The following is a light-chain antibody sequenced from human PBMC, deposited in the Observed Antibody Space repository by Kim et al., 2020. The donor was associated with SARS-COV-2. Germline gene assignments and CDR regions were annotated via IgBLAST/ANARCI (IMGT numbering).Light chain of an antibody. CDR1: SSDVGGYNY. CDR3: CSYAGSYTWV. Sequence: GQSVTISCTGTSSDVGGYNYVSWYLQHPGKAPKLMIYDVSKWPSGVPDRFSGSKSGNTASLTISGLQAEDEADYYCCSYAGSYTWVFGGGTQLTVL. CDR2: DVS. V-gene: IGLV2-11*03. J-gene: IGLJ3*02.